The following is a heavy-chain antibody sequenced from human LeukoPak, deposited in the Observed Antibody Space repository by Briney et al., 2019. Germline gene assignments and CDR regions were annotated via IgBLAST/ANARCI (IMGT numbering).Heavy chain of an antibody. CDR3: ARSTSVTTGTDWFDP. V-gene: IGHV1-46*03. J-gene: IGHJ5*02. CDR1: GYTFTSYY. CDR2: INPSGGST. D-gene: IGHD4-17*01. Sequence: GASVKVSCKASGYTFTSYYMHWVRQAPGQGLEWMGIINPSGGSTSYAQKFQGRVTMTRDTSTSTVYMELSSLRSEDTAVYYCARSTSVTTGTDWFDPWGQGTLVIVSS.